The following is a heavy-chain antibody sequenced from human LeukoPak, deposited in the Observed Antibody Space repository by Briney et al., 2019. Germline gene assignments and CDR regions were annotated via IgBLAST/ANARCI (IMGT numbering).Heavy chain of an antibody. V-gene: IGHV1-69*13. CDR2: IIPIFGTA. J-gene: IGHJ6*02. Sequence: SVKVSCKASGGTFSSYAISWVRQAPGQGLEWMGGIIPIFGTANYAQKFQGRVTITADESTSTAYMELSSLRSEDTAVYYCARGGYCSGGSCYSYQFMDYYGTDVWGQGTTVTVSS. D-gene: IGHD2-15*01. CDR1: GGTFSSYA. CDR3: ARGGYCSGGSCYSYQFMDYYGTDV.